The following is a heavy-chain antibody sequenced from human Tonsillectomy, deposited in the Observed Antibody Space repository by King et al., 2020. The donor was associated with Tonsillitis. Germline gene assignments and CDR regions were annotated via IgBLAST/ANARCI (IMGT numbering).Heavy chain of an antibody. D-gene: IGHD6-19*01. V-gene: IGHV5-51*01. Sequence: QLVQSGAEVKKPGESLKISCKGSGYSFTTHWIAWVRQMPGKGLEWMGIIYPGDSDTRYSPSFQGQVTISADKSISTAYLQWSSLKASDTAMYYCARPRGRYDYYYYGMDVWGQGTTVTVSS. CDR2: IYPGDSDT. J-gene: IGHJ6*02. CDR3: ARPRGRYDYYYYGMDV. CDR1: GYSFTTHW.